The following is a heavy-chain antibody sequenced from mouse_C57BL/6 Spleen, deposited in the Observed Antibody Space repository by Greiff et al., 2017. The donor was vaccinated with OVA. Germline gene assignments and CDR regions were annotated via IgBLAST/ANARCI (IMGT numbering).Heavy chain of an antibody. J-gene: IGHJ4*01. V-gene: IGHV1-20*01. CDR3: ARQDYGNYDYAMDY. CDR2: INPYNGDT. D-gene: IGHD2-1*01. CDR1: GYSFTGYF. Sequence: EVKLMESGPELVKPGDSVKISCKASGYSFTGYFMNWVMQSHGKSLEWIGRINPYNGDTFYNQKFKGKATLTVDKSSSTAHMELRSLTSEDSAVYYCARQDYGNYDYAMDYWGQGTSVTVS.